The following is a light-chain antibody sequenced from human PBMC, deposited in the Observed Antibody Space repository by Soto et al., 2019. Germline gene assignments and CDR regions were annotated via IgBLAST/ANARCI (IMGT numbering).Light chain of an antibody. CDR2: AGS. V-gene: IGKV1-39*01. J-gene: IGKJ2*01. Sequence: DIQMTQSPSSLSASGGDRVTITCRASQTIGRYLNWYQQQPGKAPKLLIYAGSNLQSGVPSRFSGTGSGTDFTLTISSLPPEDFATYYCRQSFIPPNTFGQGTRVEIK. CDR1: QTIGRY. CDR3: RQSFIPPNT.